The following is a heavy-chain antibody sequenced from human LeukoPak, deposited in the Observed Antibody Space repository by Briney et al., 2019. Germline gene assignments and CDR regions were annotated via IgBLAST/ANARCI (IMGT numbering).Heavy chain of an antibody. J-gene: IGHJ6*02. D-gene: IGHD2-21*01. CDR1: NVSFSSYY. V-gene: IGHV4-59*08. Sequence: PSETLSLTCTVSNVSFSSYYWSWIRQPPGKGLEWIGYIYYSGSTNYNPSLKSRVTISVDTSKNQFSLKLSSVTAADTAVYYCARLNSRSYYFPMDVWGQGTTVTVSS. CDR2: IYYSGST. CDR3: ARLNSRSYYFPMDV.